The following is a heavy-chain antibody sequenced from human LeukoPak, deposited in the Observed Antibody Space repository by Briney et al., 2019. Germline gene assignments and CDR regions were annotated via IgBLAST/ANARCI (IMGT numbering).Heavy chain of an antibody. CDR3: ARVPYLAAAGTLDY. Sequence: ASVKVTCKASGYTFTSYGISWVRQAPGQGLEWMGWISAYNGNTNYAQKLQGRVTMTTDTSTSTAYMELRSLRSVDTAVYYCARVPYLAAAGTLDYWGQGTLVTVSS. V-gene: IGHV1-18*01. J-gene: IGHJ4*02. CDR1: GYTFTSYG. CDR2: ISAYNGNT. D-gene: IGHD6-13*01.